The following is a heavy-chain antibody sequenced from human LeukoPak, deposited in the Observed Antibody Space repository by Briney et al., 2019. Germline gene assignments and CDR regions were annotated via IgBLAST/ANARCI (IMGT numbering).Heavy chain of an antibody. CDR2: ISSSSSYI. Sequence: PGGSLRLSCAASGFTFSSYSMNWVRQAPGKGLEWVSSISSSSSYIYYADSVKGRFTISRDNAKNSLYLQMNSLRAEDTAVYYCARGPCSSTSCYTDYWGQGTLVTVSS. J-gene: IGHJ4*02. V-gene: IGHV3-21*01. CDR1: GFTFSSYS. D-gene: IGHD2-2*01. CDR3: ARGPCSSTSCYTDY.